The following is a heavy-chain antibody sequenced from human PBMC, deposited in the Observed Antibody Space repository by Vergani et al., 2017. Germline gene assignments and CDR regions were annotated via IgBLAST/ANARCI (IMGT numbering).Heavy chain of an antibody. CDR2: INPNSGGT. J-gene: IGHJ6*03. V-gene: IGHV1-2*02. CDR1: GYTFTGYY. CDR3: ASNSLIVVVPDAIDYYYYMDV. Sequence: QVQLVQSGAEVKKPGASVKVSCKASGYTFTGYYMHWVRQAPGQGLEWMGWINPNSGGTNYAQKFQGRVTMTRDTSISTAYMELSRLRSDDTAVYYCASNSLIVVVPDAIDYYYYMDVWGKGTTVTVSS. D-gene: IGHD2-2*01.